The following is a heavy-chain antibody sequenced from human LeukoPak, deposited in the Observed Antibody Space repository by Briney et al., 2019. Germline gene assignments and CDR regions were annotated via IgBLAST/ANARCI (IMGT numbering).Heavy chain of an antibody. V-gene: IGHV4-59*01. Sequence: SETLSLTCTVSGGSISSYYWSWIRQPPGKGLEWIGYIYYSGSTNYNPSLKSRVTISVDTSKNQFSLKLSSVTAADTAVYYCARNDYGDWFDPWGQGTLVTVSS. CDR1: GGSISSYY. CDR2: IYYSGST. J-gene: IGHJ5*02. CDR3: ARNDYGDWFDP. D-gene: IGHD4-17*01.